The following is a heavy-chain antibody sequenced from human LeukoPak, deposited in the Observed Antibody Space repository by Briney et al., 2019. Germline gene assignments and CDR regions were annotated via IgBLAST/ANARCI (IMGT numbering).Heavy chain of an antibody. V-gene: IGHV1-69*13. J-gene: IGHJ4*02. Sequence: ASVKVSCKASGGTFSSYAISWVRQAPGQGLEWMGGIIPIFGTANYAQKFQGRVTITADESTSTAYMELSSLRSEDTAVYYCARSRFLEWLENSFDYWGQGTLVTVSS. D-gene: IGHD3-3*01. CDR2: IIPIFGTA. CDR3: ARSRFLEWLENSFDY. CDR1: GGTFSSYA.